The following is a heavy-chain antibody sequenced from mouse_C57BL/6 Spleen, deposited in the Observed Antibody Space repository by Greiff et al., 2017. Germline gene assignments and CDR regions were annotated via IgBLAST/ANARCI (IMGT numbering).Heavy chain of an antibody. CDR1: GYAFSSYW. J-gene: IGHJ2*01. D-gene: IGHD4-1*01. CDR2: IYPGDGDT. V-gene: IGHV1-80*01. Sequence: LQESGAELVKPGASVKISCKASGYAFSSYWMNWVKQRPGKGLGWIGQIYPGDGDTNYNGKCKGKATLTADKSSSTGYMQLSSLTSEDSAVYFCARANWDYFDYWGQGTTLTVSS. CDR3: ARANWDYFDY.